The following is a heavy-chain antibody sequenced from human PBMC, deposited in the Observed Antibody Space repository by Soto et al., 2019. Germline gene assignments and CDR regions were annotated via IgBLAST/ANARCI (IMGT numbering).Heavy chain of an antibody. CDR1: GGSFSGYY. D-gene: IGHD5-18*01. CDR3: ASAPAMVLPYYFDY. CDR2: INHSGST. Sequence: QVQLQQWGAGLLKPSETLSLTCAVYGGSFSGYYWSWIRQPPGKGLEWIGEINHSGSTNYNPSLKSRVTISVDTSKNRCSLKLSSVTAADTAVYYCASAPAMVLPYYFDYWGQGSLVIDSS. J-gene: IGHJ4*02. V-gene: IGHV4-34*01.